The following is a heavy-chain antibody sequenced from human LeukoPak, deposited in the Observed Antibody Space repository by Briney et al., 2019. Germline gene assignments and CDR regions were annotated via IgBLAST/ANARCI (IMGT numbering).Heavy chain of an antibody. J-gene: IGHJ4*02. CDR1: GYTFTGYY. D-gene: IGHD7-27*01. CDR2: INPNSGGT. CDR3: ARDLYGLTGDSYYFDY. Sequence: ASVKVSCKASGYTFTGYYMHWLRQAPGQGLEWMGWINPNSGGTNYAQKFQGRVTMTRDTSISTAYMELSRLRSDDTAVYYCARDLYGLTGDSYYFDYWGQGTLVTVSS. V-gene: IGHV1-2*02.